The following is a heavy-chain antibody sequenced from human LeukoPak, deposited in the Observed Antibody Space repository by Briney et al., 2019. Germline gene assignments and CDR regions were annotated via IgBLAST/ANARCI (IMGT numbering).Heavy chain of an antibody. V-gene: IGHV5-51*01. CDR1: GYSFSTYW. D-gene: IGHD1-1*01. J-gene: IGHJ4*02. CDR2: IYPGDSET. CDR3: ARPTSLAFDY. Sequence: GESLQISCQGSGYSFSTYWIAWVRQLHGKGVEWMGIIYPGDSETRYSTSLQGQVTISADKSISTAYLQWSSLKASDTAMYYCARPTSLAFDYWGQGTQVTVSS.